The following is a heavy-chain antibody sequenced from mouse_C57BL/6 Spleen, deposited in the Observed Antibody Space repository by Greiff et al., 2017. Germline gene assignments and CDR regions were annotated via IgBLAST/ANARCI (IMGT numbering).Heavy chain of an antibody. CDR1: GFTFSDYG. D-gene: IGHD1-1*01. Sequence: EVKVVESGGGLVKPGGSLKLSCAASGFTFSDYGMHWVRQAPEKGLEWVAYISSGSSTIYYADTVKGRLTISRGNAKNTLFLQMTSLRSEATAMFSGARNYYGSSLWYFDVWGTGTTVTVSS. J-gene: IGHJ1*03. CDR3: ARNYYGSSLWYFDV. CDR2: ISSGSSTI. V-gene: IGHV5-17*01.